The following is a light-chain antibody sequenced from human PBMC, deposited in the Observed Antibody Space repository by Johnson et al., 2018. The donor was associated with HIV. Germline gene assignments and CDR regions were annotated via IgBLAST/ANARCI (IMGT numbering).Light chain of an antibody. CDR3: GTWDSSLSAGGV. CDR2: ENN. CDR1: SSNIGSNY. Sequence: QSVLTQPPSVSAAPGREVTISCSGSSSNIGSNYVSWYQQLPGTAPKLLIYENNKRPSGIPDRFSGSKSGTSATLGITGLQTGDEADYYCGTWDSSLSAGGVFGTG. J-gene: IGLJ1*01. V-gene: IGLV1-51*02.